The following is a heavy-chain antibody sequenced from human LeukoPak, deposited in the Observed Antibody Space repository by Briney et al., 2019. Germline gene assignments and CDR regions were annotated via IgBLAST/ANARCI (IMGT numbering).Heavy chain of an antibody. V-gene: IGHV3-7*04. Sequence: PGGSLRHSCAASGFTFITHWMSWVRQAPGKGLEWVANIKQDGSDKYYVDSVKGRFTISRDNAKNSLYLQMNSLRAEDTAVYYCARGRYCSGGGCYYFDYWGQGTLVTVSS. J-gene: IGHJ4*02. CDR3: ARGRYCSGGGCYYFDY. CDR2: IKQDGSDK. CDR1: GFTFITHW. D-gene: IGHD2-15*01.